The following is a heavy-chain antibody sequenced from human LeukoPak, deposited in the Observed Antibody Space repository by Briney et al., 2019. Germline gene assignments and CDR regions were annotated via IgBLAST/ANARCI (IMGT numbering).Heavy chain of an antibody. D-gene: IGHD3-10*01. Sequence: PGGSLRLSCAASGFTFSSYGMHWVRQAPGKGLEWVAVISYDGSNKYYADSVKGRSTISRDNSKNTLYLQMNSLRAEDTAVYYCAKDRTPWFGESPFDYWGQGTLVTVSS. J-gene: IGHJ4*02. CDR3: AKDRTPWFGESPFDY. V-gene: IGHV3-30*18. CDR2: ISYDGSNK. CDR1: GFTFSSYG.